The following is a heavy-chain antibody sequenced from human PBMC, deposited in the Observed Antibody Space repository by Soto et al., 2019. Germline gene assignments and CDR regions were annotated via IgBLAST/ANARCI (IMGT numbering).Heavy chain of an antibody. D-gene: IGHD4-4*01. Sequence: QVQLVESGGGVVQPGRSLRLSCAASGFTFSTYAVHWVRQAPGKGLEWVAVLAYDGTNKYYADSVKGRFTISRDNSKNMLYLQMNSLRVEDTAVYYCARGYSNYPDYWGQGTLVTVSS. J-gene: IGHJ4*02. CDR1: GFTFSTYA. V-gene: IGHV3-30-3*01. CDR2: LAYDGTNK. CDR3: ARGYSNYPDY.